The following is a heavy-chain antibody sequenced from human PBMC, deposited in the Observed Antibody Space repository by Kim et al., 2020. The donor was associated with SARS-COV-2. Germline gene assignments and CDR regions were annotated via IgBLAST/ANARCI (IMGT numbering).Heavy chain of an antibody. CDR3: TTVLYNWNYPDDAFDI. J-gene: IGHJ3*02. V-gene: IGHV3-15*01. Sequence: PVKGRFTISRDDSKNTLYLQMNSLKTEDTAVYYCTTVLYNWNYPDDAFDIWGQGTMVTVSS. D-gene: IGHD1-7*01.